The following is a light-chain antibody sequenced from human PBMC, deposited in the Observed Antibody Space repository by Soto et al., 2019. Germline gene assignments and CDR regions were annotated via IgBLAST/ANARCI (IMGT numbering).Light chain of an antibody. CDR2: DAS. J-gene: IGKJ2*01. V-gene: IGKV3-11*01. Sequence: EIVLTQSPATLSLAPGERATLSYRASQSITTYLAWYQQRPGQAPRLLIHDASNRATGIPARFSGSGSGTDFTLTISSLEPEDFAVYYCQQRSNWPPYTFGQGTKVEMK. CDR3: QQRSNWPPYT. CDR1: QSITTY.